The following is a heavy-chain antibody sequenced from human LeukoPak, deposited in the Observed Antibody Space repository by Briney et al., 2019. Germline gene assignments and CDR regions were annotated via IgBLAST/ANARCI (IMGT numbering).Heavy chain of an antibody. V-gene: IGHV1-2*02. D-gene: IGHD4-17*01. Sequence: ASVKVSCKASGYTFTGYYMHWVRQAPGQGLEWMGWINLNSGGTNYAQKFQGRVTMTRDTSISTAYMELSRLRSDDTAVYYCARDFGVTTTPYIDYWGQGTLVTVSS. CDR1: GYTFTGYY. CDR3: ARDFGVTTTPYIDY. J-gene: IGHJ4*02. CDR2: INLNSGGT.